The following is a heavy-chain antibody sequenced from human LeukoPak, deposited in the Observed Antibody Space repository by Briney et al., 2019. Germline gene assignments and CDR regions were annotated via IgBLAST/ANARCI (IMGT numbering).Heavy chain of an antibody. CDR1: GGSISSYY. Sequence: SETLSLTCTVSGGSISSYYWSWIRQPAGKGLEWIGRIYTSGSTNYNPSLKGRVTISVDKSKNQFSLKLSSVTAADTAVYYCARVGDYNWFDPWGQGTLVTVSS. V-gene: IGHV4-4*07. CDR2: IYTSGST. D-gene: IGHD4-17*01. J-gene: IGHJ5*02. CDR3: ARVGDYNWFDP.